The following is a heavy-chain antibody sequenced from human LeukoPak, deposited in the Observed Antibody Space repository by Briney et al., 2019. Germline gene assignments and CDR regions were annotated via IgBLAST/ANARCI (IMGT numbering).Heavy chain of an antibody. CDR1: GFTFSSYA. D-gene: IGHD7-27*01. V-gene: IGHV3-23*01. CDR2: ISGSGGST. Sequence: PGGSLRLSCAASGFTFSSYAMSWVRQAPGKGLEWVSAISGSGGSTYYADSVKGRFTISRDNSKNTLYLQMNSLRAEDTAVYYCAKDPFKPWGYYYFDYWGQGTLVTVSS. J-gene: IGHJ4*02. CDR3: AKDPFKPWGYYYFDY.